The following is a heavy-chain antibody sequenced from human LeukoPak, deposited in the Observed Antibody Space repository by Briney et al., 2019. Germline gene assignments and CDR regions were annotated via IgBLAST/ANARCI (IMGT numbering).Heavy chain of an antibody. D-gene: IGHD3-22*01. CDR1: GSRFTSYW. CDR2: IYPGDSDT. V-gene: IGHV5-51*01. CDR3: ARRDSSGYYYIGAFDP. J-gene: IGHJ5*02. Sequence: GESLQISCKGSGSRFTSYWIGWVRQMPGKGLEWMGIIYPGDSDTRYSPSFQGQVTISADKSISTAYLQWSSLKASDTAMYYCARRDSSGYYYIGAFDPWGQGTLVTVSS.